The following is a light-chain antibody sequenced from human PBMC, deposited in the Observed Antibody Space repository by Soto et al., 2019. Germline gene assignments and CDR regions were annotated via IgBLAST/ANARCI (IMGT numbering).Light chain of an antibody. CDR3: QQSYSTPFT. CDR1: QSISSY. J-gene: IGKJ3*01. CDR2: AAS. V-gene: IGKV1-39*01. Sequence: DIPMTQAPSSLSASVGDRVTITCRASQSISSYLNWYQQKPGKAPKLLIYAASILQSGVPSRVSGSGSGTDLTLTISRLQPEDFATYYCQQSYSTPFTFGPGTKGDIK.